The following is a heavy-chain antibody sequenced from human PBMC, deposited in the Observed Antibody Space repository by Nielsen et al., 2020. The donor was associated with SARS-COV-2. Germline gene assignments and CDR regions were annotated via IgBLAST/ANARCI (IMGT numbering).Heavy chain of an antibody. V-gene: IGHV3-23*01. J-gene: IGHJ4*02. CDR2: ISGSGVNT. Sequence: GESLKISCAASGFTFSTYAMSWVRQAPGKGLEWVSGISGSGVNTNYADSVKGRFTISRDNSKNRLYLQMNSLRAEDTAVYYCAKDSGRSPVYYLDYWGQGTLVTVSS. D-gene: IGHD3-16*02. CDR3: AKDSGRSPVYYLDY. CDR1: GFTFSTYA.